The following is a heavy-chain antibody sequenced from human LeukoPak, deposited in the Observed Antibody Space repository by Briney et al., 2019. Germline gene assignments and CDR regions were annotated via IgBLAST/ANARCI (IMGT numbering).Heavy chain of an antibody. V-gene: IGHV4-4*07. D-gene: IGHD2-2*01. CDR2: IYTSGST. CDR3: ARQYDSYFYYYLDL. CDR1: GGSISSYY. J-gene: IGHJ6*03. Sequence: PSETLSLTCTVSGGSISSYYWAWIRQPAGKGLEWIGHIYTSGSTSYNPSLKSRVTMSVDTSTNQFSLKLSFVTAADTAVYYRARQYDSYFYYYLDLWGTGTTVTVSS.